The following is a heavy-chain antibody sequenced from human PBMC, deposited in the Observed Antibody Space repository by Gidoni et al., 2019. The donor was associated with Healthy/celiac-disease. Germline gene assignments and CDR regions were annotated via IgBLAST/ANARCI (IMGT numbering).Heavy chain of an antibody. D-gene: IGHD3-3*01. CDR1: GFTFSSYW. J-gene: IGHJ5*02. CDR2: INSDGRST. CDR3: ARDVSYYDFWSGYYKDCGRFDP. Sequence: EVQLVESGGGLVQPGGSLRLSCAASGFTFSSYWMHWVRQAPGKGLVWVSRINSDGRSTSYADSVKGRFTISRDNAKNTLDLQMNSLRAEDTAVYYCARDVSYYDFWSGYYKDCGRFDPWGQGTLVTVSS. V-gene: IGHV3-74*01.